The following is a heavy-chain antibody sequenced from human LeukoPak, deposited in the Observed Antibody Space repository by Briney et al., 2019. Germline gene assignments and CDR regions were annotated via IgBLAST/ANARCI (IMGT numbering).Heavy chain of an antibody. D-gene: IGHD3-10*01. J-gene: IGHJ4*02. CDR2: IYYSGST. Sequence: SETLSLTCTVSGGFISSYYWSWIRQPPGKGLEWIGYIYYSGSTNYNPSLKSRVTISVDTSKNQFSLKLSSVTAADTAVYYCASSDMVRGILFDYWGQGTLVTVSS. CDR3: ASSDMVRGILFDY. V-gene: IGHV4-59*01. CDR1: GGFISSYY.